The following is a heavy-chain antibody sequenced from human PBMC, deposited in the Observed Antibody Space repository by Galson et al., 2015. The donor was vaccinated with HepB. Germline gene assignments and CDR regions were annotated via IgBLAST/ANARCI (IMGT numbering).Heavy chain of an antibody. CDR2: ISYDGSNK. V-gene: IGHV3-30*04. D-gene: IGHD4-17*01. CDR3: AREAAGDDYGDGLDY. CDR1: GFTFSSYA. Sequence: SPRLSCAASGFTFSSYAMHWVRQAPGKGLEWVAVISYDGSNKYYADSVKGRFTISRDNSKNTLYLQMNSLRAEDTAVYYCAREAAGDDYGDGLDYWGQGTLVTVSS. J-gene: IGHJ4*02.